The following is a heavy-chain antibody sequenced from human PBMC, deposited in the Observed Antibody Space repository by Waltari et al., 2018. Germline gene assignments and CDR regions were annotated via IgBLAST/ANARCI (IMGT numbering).Heavy chain of an antibody. D-gene: IGHD3-3*01. Sequence: EVQVLESGGGLVQPGRSLRLSCKASRYTFNLYAMSWVRQAPGKGLEWVSVISGGGDNTYYADSVKGRFTISRDNSKNTVYLQMNSLRAEDTAVYYCARVNYYDFLTTYFDYWGQGTLVTVSS. J-gene: IGHJ4*02. CDR3: ARVNYYDFLTTYFDY. CDR1: RYTFNLYA. CDR2: ISGGGDNT. V-gene: IGHV3-23*01.